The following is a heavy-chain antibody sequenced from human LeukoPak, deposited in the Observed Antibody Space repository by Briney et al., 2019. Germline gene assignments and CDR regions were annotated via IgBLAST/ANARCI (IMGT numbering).Heavy chain of an antibody. J-gene: IGHJ3*02. Sequence: PGRSLRLSCAASGFSFNSYSMNWVRQAPGKGLEWVSSISSSSSYIYYADSVKGRFTISRDNAKNSLYLQMNSLRAEDTAVYYCARVLVRGASDAFDIWGQGTMVTVSS. CDR2: ISSSSSYI. D-gene: IGHD3-10*01. V-gene: IGHV3-21*01. CDR1: GFSFNSYS. CDR3: ARVLVRGASDAFDI.